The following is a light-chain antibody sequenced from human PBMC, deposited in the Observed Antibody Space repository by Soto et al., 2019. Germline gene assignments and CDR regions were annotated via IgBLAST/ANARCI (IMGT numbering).Light chain of an antibody. J-gene: IGKJ1*01. CDR1: QSVSNNY. V-gene: IGKV3-20*01. CDR3: QQYGSSGT. Sequence: EIVLTQSPGTLSLSAGERATLSCRASQSVSNNYLAWYQQKPGQAPRLLIYGASNRATGIQDRFSGSGSGTEFTLTIRRLEPEDFAVYYCQQYGSSGTFGQGTKVDIK. CDR2: GAS.